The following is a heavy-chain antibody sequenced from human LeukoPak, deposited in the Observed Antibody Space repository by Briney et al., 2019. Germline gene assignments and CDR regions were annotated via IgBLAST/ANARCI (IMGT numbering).Heavy chain of an antibody. D-gene: IGHD6-19*01. V-gene: IGHV3-11*03. Sequence: GGSLRLSCAASGFTFSDYYMNWIRQAPGKGLEWVSYISSSSSYTNYADSVKGRFTISRDNAKKSLHLQMNSLRAEDPAVYYCARILAVAFFPPFDYLGQGTLVTVSS. J-gene: IGHJ4*02. CDR1: GFTFSDYY. CDR3: ARILAVAFFPPFDY. CDR2: ISSSSSYT.